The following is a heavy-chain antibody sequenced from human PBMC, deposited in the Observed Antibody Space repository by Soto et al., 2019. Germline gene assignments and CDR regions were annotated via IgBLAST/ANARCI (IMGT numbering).Heavy chain of an antibody. Sequence: GGSLRLSCAASGFTFSSYWMSWVRQAPGKGLEWVANIKQDGSEKYYVDSVKGRFTISRDNAKNSLYLQMNSLRAEDTAVYYCARDGRRYSGSYWGSALDYYYYYGMDVWGQGTTVTVSS. V-gene: IGHV3-7*05. J-gene: IGHJ6*02. CDR1: GFTFSSYW. CDR3: ARDGRRYSGSYWGSALDYYYYYGMDV. D-gene: IGHD1-26*01. CDR2: IKQDGSEK.